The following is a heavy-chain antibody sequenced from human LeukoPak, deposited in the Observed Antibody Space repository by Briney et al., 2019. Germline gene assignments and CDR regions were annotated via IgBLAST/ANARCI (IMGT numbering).Heavy chain of an antibody. V-gene: IGHV3-30*02. J-gene: IGHJ4*02. Sequence: GGSLRLSCAASGFTFSSYGMHWVRQAPGKGLEWVAYIRYDGSNKYYADSVKGRFTISRDNSKTTLFLQMNSLRTEDTAVYYCAKDTHSDYYDTSGPPTGFDYWGQGTLVTVSS. CDR2: IRYDGSNK. D-gene: IGHD3-22*01. CDR1: GFTFSSYG. CDR3: AKDTHSDYYDTSGPPTGFDY.